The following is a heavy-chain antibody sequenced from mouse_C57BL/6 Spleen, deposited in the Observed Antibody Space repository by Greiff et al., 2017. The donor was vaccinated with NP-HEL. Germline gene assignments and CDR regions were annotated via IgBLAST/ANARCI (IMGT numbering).Heavy chain of an antibody. CDR3: ARGLGRGYFDY. V-gene: IGHV1-61*01. CDR1: GYTFTSYW. J-gene: IGHJ2*01. CDR2: IYPSDSDT. Sequence: VKLQQPGAELVRPGSSVKLSCKASGYTFTSYWMDWVKQRPGQGLDWIGNIYPSDSDTHSNQKFKDKATLTVDKSSSTAYMRLSSLTSEDSAVYYCARGLGRGYFDYWGQGTTLTVSS. D-gene: IGHD4-1*01.